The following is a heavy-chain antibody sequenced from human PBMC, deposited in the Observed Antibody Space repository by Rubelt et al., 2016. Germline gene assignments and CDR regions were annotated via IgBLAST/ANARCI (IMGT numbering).Heavy chain of an antibody. J-gene: IGHJ3*02. CDR3: ASQSSSGWYAFDI. V-gene: IGHV4-34*01. CDR2: INHSGST. CDR1: GGSFSGYY. Sequence: VQLQQWGAGLLKPSETLSLTCAVYGGSFSGYYWSWIRQPPGKGLEWIGEINHSGSTNYNPSLKSRVTISVDTSKNQFSLTLSPVTAADTAVYYCASQSSSGWYAFDIWGQGTMVTVSS. D-gene: IGHD6-19*01.